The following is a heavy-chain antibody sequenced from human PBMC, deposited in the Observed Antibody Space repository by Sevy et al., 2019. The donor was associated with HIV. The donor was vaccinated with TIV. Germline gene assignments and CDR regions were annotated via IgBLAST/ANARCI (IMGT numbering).Heavy chain of an antibody. D-gene: IGHD3-3*01. CDR2: IRYDGSNK. Sequence: GGSLRLSCAASGFTFSDYYMSWIRQAPGKGLEWVAFIRYDGSNKYYADSVKGRFTISRDNSKNTLYLQMNSLRAEDTAVYYCAKDSGDFWSGYYNLYGMDVWGQGTTVTVSS. CDR3: AKDSGDFWSGYYNLYGMDV. V-gene: IGHV3-30*02. CDR1: GFTFSDYY. J-gene: IGHJ6*02.